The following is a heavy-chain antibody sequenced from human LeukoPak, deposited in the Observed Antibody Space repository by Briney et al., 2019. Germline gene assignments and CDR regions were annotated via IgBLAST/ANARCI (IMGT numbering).Heavy chain of an antibody. V-gene: IGHV3-30*02. CDR2: IRFDGSNE. J-gene: IGHJ4*02. CDR3: AKDLGMGTRIDF. D-gene: IGHD5-24*01. Sequence: PGGSLRLSCAACGFTFSSFGMHWVRQAPGKGLEWVAFIRFDGSNEYYTDSVKGRFTISRDNSKNTLSLQMNSLRPEDTAVYYCAKDLGMGTRIDFRGQGTLVTVSS. CDR1: GFTFSSFG.